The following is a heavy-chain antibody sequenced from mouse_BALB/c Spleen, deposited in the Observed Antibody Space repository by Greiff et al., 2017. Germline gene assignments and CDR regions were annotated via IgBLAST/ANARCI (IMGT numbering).Heavy chain of an antibody. V-gene: IGHV14-1*02. Sequence: VHVKQSGAELVRPGALVKLSCKASGFNIKDYYMHWVKQRPEQGLEWIGWIDPENGNTIYDPKFQGKASITADTSSNTAYLQLSSLTSEDTAVYYCARRYDGARFAYWGQGTLVTVSA. CDR2: IDPENGNT. J-gene: IGHJ3*01. CDR3: ARRYDGARFAY. D-gene: IGHD2-14*01. CDR1: GFNIKDYY.